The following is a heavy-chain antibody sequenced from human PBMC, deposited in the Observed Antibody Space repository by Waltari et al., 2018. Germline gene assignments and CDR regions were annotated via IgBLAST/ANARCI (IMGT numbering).Heavy chain of an antibody. V-gene: IGHV1-3*01. CDR2: NNAGNGKI. Sequence: QVQLVQSGAEVKKPGASVKVSCKASGYTFTTYAMHWVRQAPGQSLEGMGWNNAGNGKIRYSRRFQDRVSITRDTSANTAYMELSSLRSGDTAVYYCVRGWGKTLDSFDIWGRGTMVTVSS. CDR1: GYTFTTYA. D-gene: IGHD7-27*01. CDR3: VRGWGKTLDSFDI. J-gene: IGHJ3*02.